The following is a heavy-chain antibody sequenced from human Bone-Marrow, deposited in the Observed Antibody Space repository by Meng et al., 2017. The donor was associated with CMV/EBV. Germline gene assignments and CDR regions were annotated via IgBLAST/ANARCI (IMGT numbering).Heavy chain of an antibody. CDR3: ARDWGSSWSYGMDV. Sequence: SEPLSLTCTVSGGSVSSGSYYWSWIRQPPGKGLEWIGYIYYSGSTNYNPSLKSRVTISVDTSKNQFSLKLSSVTAADTAVYYCARDWGSSWSYGMDVWGQGTTVTVSS. J-gene: IGHJ6*02. CDR1: GGSVSSGSYY. CDR2: IYYSGST. D-gene: IGHD6-13*01. V-gene: IGHV4-61*01.